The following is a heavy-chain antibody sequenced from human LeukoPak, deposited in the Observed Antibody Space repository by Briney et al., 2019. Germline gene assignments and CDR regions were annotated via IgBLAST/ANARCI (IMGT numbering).Heavy chain of an antibody. J-gene: IGHJ6*03. D-gene: IGHD3-3*01. Sequence: ASVRVSCKASGYTFTSYDINWVRQATGQGLEWMGWMNPNIGSTGYAQKFQGRVTMTRNTSISTAYMELSSLRSADTAVYYCARAQPYYDFWSGYYTPYYYYYYMDVWGKGTTARASS. CDR3: ARAQPYYDFWSGYYTPYYYYYYMDV. CDR2: MNPNIGST. CDR1: GYTFTSYD. V-gene: IGHV1-8*01.